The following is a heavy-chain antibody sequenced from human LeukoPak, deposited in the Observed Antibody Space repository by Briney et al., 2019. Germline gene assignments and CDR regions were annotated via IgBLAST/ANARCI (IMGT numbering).Heavy chain of an antibody. D-gene: IGHD6-13*01. CDR1: GGSISSYY. Sequence: LVTLSLTCTVSGGSISSYYWSWLRQPPGKGLECVGHIYYSGSINYYPSLMSRVTISVDTSKPQFSLKLSYVTAADTAVYHCARDAYSSSYYRVFDIWGQGTMVPVSS. J-gene: IGHJ3*02. V-gene: IGHV4-59*01. CDR3: ARDAYSSSYYRVFDI. CDR2: IYYSGSI.